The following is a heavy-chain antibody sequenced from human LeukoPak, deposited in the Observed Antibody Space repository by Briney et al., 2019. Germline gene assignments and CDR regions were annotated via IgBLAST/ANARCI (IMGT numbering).Heavy chain of an antibody. D-gene: IGHD6-13*01. CDR2: ISGSSSTI. Sequence: GGSLRLSCAASGFTFSGYTMNWVRQAPGRGLEWVSYISGSSSTIFYADSVKGRFTISRDNAKNTLYLQMNSLRAEDTAVYYCARVPNSSSWFGYFDCWGQGTLVTVSS. CDR3: ARVPNSSSWFGYFDC. J-gene: IGHJ4*02. V-gene: IGHV3-48*01. CDR1: GFTFSGYT.